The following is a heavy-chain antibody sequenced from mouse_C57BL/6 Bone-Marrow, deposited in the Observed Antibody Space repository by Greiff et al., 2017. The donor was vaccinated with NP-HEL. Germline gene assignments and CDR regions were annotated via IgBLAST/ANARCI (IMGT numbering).Heavy chain of an antibody. CDR3: AKTGGLRRYWYFDV. Sequence: EVKLVESGGGLVQPGGSLKLSCAASGFTFSDYGMAWVRQAPRKGPGWVAFISNLAYSIYYADTVTGRFTISRENAKNTLYLEMSSLRSEDTAMDYCAKTGGLRRYWYFDVWGTGTTVTVSS. CDR1: GFTFSDYG. D-gene: IGHD2-4*01. CDR2: ISNLAYSI. J-gene: IGHJ1*03. V-gene: IGHV5-15*01.